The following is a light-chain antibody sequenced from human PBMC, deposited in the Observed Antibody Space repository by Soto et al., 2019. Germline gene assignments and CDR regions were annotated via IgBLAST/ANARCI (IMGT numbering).Light chain of an antibody. J-gene: IGLJ1*01. CDR3: AAWDDSLNGFV. CDR2: GTS. V-gene: IGLV1-44*01. CDR1: STNIGSNN. Sequence: QSVLTQPPSASGTPGQRVTISCSGTSTNIGSNNVNWYQQVPGTAPKFLIYGTSQRPSGVPDRFSGSKSGTSASLDISGLQSEDEADYYCAAWDDSLNGFVFGTGTKVTVL.